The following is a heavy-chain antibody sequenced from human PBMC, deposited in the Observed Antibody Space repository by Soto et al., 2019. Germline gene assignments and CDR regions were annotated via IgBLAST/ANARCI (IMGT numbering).Heavy chain of an antibody. D-gene: IGHD3-22*01. CDR3: ARQGDSSGYYYYYYGMDV. J-gene: IGHJ6*02. CDR2: IYYSGST. Sequence: PSETLSLTCTVSGGSISSSSYYWGWIRQPPGKGLEWIGSIYYSGSTYYNPSLKSRVTISVDTSKNQFSLKLSSVTAADTAVYYCARQGDSSGYYYYYYGMDVWGQGTLVTVSS. CDR1: GGSISSSSYY. V-gene: IGHV4-39*01.